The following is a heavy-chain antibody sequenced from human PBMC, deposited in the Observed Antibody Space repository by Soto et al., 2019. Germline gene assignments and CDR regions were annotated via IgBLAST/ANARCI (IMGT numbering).Heavy chain of an antibody. CDR3: ASWDSSSTPPSDY. CDR2: MNPNSGNT. CDR1: GYTLTSYD. D-gene: IGHD6-13*01. V-gene: IGHV1-8*01. Sequence: GASVKVSCKASGYTLTSYDINWVRQATGQGLEWMGWMNPNSGNTGYAQKFQGRVTMTRNTSISTAYMELSSLRSEDTAVYYCASWDSSSTPPSDYWGQGTLVTVSS. J-gene: IGHJ4*02.